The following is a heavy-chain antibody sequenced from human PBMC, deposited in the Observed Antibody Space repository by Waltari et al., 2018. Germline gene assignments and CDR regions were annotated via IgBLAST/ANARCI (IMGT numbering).Heavy chain of an antibody. CDR3: ARDSLATGYWYFDQ. CDR1: GFIFSNYW. CDR2: IKQNGSET. V-gene: IGHV3-7*01. Sequence: EVQLVESGGGLVQPGGSLNLSCAASGFIFSNYWMGWVRQAPGRGREGVARIKQNGSETYFGDALKCRFTISRDNTENSMYLQMDSLRAEDTAHYYCARDSLATGYWYFDQWGRGTLFTVSS. J-gene: IGHJ2*01. D-gene: IGHD6-25*01.